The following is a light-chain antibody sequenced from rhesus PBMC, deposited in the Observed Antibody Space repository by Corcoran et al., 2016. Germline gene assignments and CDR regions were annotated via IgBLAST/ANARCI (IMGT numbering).Light chain of an antibody. CDR2: AAS. V-gene: IGKV1-94*01. CDR3: LQDYTTPWT. Sequence: DIQMTQSPSSLSASVGDRVTVTCRASQGINKALSWYQQKPGKAPTPLIYAASSLQTGVLSRFSGSGSGTDYTLTIISLQPEDVATYYCLQDYTTPWTFGQGTKVEIK. CDR1: QGINKA. J-gene: IGKJ1*01.